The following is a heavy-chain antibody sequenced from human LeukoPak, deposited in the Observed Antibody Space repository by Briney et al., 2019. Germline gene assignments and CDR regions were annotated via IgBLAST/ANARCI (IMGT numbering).Heavy chain of an antibody. J-gene: IGHJ4*02. D-gene: IGHD4-17*01. CDR3: ATRPFNDYGDYVPPYFDY. V-gene: IGHV1-24*01. Sequence: ASVKVSCRVSGYTLTEVSMHWVRQAPGKGLEWMGGFYPEDGETIYAQKFQGRVTMTDDTSTDTAYMELSSLRSEDTAVYYCATRPFNDYGDYVPPYFDYWGQGTLVTVSS. CDR1: GYTLTEVS. CDR2: FYPEDGET.